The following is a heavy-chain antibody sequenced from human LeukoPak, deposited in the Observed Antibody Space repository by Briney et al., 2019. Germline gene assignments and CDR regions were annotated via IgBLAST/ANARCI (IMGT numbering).Heavy chain of an antibody. CDR3: AREGLGYCSGGSCYSGFDY. D-gene: IGHD2-15*01. V-gene: IGHV1-2*02. Sequence: GASVKVSCKASGYTFTGYYMHWVRQAPGQGLEWMGWINPNSGGTNYAQKFQGRVTMTRDTSISTAYMELSRLRSDDTAVYYCAREGLGYCSGGSCYSGFDYWGQGTLVTVSS. J-gene: IGHJ4*02. CDR1: GYTFTGYY. CDR2: INPNSGGT.